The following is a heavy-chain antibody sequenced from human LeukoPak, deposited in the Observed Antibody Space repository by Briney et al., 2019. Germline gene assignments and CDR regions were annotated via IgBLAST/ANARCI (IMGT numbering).Heavy chain of an antibody. D-gene: IGHD6-19*01. CDR2: IYYSGST. V-gene: IGHV4-59*01. Sequence: PSETLSLTCSVSGGSISSYYWSWIRQPPGKGLEWIGYIYYSGSTNYNPSLKSRVTISVDTSKNQFSLKLSSVTAADTAVYYCARAPGVAVVFDYWGQGTLVTVSS. CDR1: GGSISSYY. CDR3: ARAPGVAVVFDY. J-gene: IGHJ4*02.